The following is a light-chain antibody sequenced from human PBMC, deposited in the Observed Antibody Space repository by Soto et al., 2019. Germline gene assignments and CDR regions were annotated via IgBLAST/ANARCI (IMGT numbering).Light chain of an antibody. CDR2: KAS. CDR1: QSLNTR. Sequence: DIQLTQSPSTLSASVGDRVTLTCRASQSLNTRLAWYQQRPGKAPKVMIYKASTLKSGVPSRFSGSGSGTEFTLTISSLQPDDVATYYCQHYNSYSEALGQGTKVDIK. CDR3: QHYNSYSEA. V-gene: IGKV1-5*03. J-gene: IGKJ1*01.